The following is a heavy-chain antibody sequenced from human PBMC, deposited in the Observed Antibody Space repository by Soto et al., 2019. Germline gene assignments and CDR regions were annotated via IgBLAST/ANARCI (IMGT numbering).Heavy chain of an antibody. V-gene: IGHV4-30-4*01. Sequence: SETLSLTCSVAGDSISNLDYFWAWIRQPPGQALEYIGYIYKSATTYYNPSFESRVAISVDTSKSQFSLNVTSVTAADTAVYFCARGRYCLTGRCFPNWFDSWGQGALVTVSS. CDR2: IYKSATT. J-gene: IGHJ5*01. D-gene: IGHD7-27*01. CDR1: GDSISNLDYF. CDR3: ARGRYCLTGRCFPNWFDS.